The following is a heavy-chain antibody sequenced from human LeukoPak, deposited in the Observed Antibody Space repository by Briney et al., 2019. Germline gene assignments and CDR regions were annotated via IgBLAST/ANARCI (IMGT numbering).Heavy chain of an antibody. Sequence: PSETLSLTCAVYGGSFSGYYWGWIRQPPGKGLEWIGEINHSGSTNYNPSLKSRVTISVDTSKNQFSLKLSSVTAADTAVYYCASPGIAAAGTGFDYWGQGTLVTVSS. D-gene: IGHD6-13*01. J-gene: IGHJ4*02. CDR3: ASPGIAAAGTGFDY. CDR2: INHSGST. V-gene: IGHV4-34*01. CDR1: GGSFSGYY.